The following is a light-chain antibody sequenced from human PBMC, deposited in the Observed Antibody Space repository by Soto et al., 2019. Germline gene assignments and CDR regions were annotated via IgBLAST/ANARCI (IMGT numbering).Light chain of an antibody. V-gene: IGLV2-14*01. CDR2: EVS. Sequence: QSALTQPASVSGSPGQSITISCTGTSSDVGGYNYVSWYQQHPGKAPKLMISEVSNRPSGVSNRFSGSKSGNTASLTISGLQAEDEADYYCSSYTSRSLYVFGTGTKVTVL. CDR3: SSYTSRSLYV. J-gene: IGLJ1*01. CDR1: SSDVGGYNY.